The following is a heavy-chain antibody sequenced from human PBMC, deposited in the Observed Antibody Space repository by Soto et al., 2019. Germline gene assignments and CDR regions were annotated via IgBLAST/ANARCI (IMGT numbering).Heavy chain of an antibody. CDR1: GYTFTNYH. J-gene: IGHJ2*01. CDR3: ESDLTGTAYFDL. CDR2: INLFDGST. V-gene: IGHV1-46*01. Sequence: QVQLVQSGAEVKKPGASVKVSCTASGYTFTNYHMHWVRQAPGLGLEWRGTINLFDGSTTYTQRFQGRVTMTRDTSTSTGYRELRSLRSEAPAVSYCESDLTGTAYFDLWGRGNLVTVSS. D-gene: IGHD1-20*01.